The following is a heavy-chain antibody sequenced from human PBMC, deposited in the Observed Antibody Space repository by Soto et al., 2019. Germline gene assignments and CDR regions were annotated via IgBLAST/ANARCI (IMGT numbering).Heavy chain of an antibody. CDR1: GYTFTAYY. CDR3: ARGDYGTGGYPFPYFDY. J-gene: IGHJ4*02. D-gene: IGHD2-8*02. CDR2: INPKFGDT. V-gene: IGHV1-2*02. Sequence: QVQLVQSGAEVKEPGDSVRVSCEASGYTFTAYYIHWVRRAPGQGLEWMGWINPKFGDTTYAQDFQGRVSMTRDMSISTVYMELSRLTSDDTAIYYCARGDYGTGGYPFPYFDYWGQGTLVIVSS.